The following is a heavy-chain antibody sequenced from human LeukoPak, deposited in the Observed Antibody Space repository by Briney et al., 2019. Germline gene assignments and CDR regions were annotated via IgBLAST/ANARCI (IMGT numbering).Heavy chain of an antibody. V-gene: IGHV3-23*01. CDR2: ISSSADST. CDR3: AKDPYYDFWSWFDP. J-gene: IGHJ5*02. Sequence: GGSLRLSCAAYGFTFTNHAMAWVRQAPGQGLEWVSLISSSADSTYYADSVKGRFTISRGNSKNTLYLQMNSLRAEDTAVYYCAKDPYYDFWSWFDPWGQGTLVTVSS. D-gene: IGHD3-3*01. CDR1: GFTFTNHA.